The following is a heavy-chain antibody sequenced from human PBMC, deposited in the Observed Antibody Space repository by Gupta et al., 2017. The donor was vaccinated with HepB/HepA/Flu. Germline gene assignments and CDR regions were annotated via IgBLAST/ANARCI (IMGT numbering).Heavy chain of an antibody. J-gene: IGHJ4*02. D-gene: IGHD3-16*01. CDR1: GFTFRSYA. CDR2: ISYDGSNK. CDR3: ARDRITFGGVMRY. V-gene: IGHV3-30-3*01. Sequence: QVQLVESGGGVVQPGRSLRLSCAASGFTFRSYAMPWVRQAPGKGLEWVAVISYDGSNKYYADSVKGRFTISRDNSKNTLYLQMNSLRAEDTAVYYCARDRITFGGVMRYWGQGTLVTVSS.